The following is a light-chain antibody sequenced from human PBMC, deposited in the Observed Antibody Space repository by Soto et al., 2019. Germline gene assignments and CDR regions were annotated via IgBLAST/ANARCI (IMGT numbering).Light chain of an antibody. V-gene: IGKV3-15*01. CDR2: GAS. CDR1: QSVRNN. J-gene: IGKJ1*01. Sequence: TVRTQSPATLSVSLGERVTLSCRASQSVRNNLAWYQQKPGQAPRLLIYGASTRATDIPARFSGSGSGKEFPLPISCLQFEDFAVYYCQEYDNWPPWTFGQGTKVDIK. CDR3: QEYDNWPPWT.